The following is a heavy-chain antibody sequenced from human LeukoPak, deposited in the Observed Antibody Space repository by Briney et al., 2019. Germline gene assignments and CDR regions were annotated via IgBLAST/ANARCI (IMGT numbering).Heavy chain of an antibody. V-gene: IGHV1-46*01. D-gene: IGHD1-14*01. CDR2: ISPSGGST. CDR1: GYTFISYY. Sequence: GASVKVSCKASGYTFISYYIHWVRQAPGQGLEWMGIISPSGGSTTYAQKFQGRVTMARDTATGTVYMELSSLRSEDTAVYYCARAPPGLGLDYWGQGTLVTVSS. J-gene: IGHJ4*02. CDR3: ARAPPGLGLDY.